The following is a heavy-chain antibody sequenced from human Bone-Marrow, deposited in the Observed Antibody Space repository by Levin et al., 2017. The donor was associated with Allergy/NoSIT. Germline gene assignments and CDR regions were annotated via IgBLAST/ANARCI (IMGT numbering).Heavy chain of an antibody. CDR2: IFYNGNT. J-gene: IGHJ4*02. D-gene: IGHD5-18*01. V-gene: IGHV4-30-4*01. CDR1: GAFISSGDHY. Sequence: SETLSLTCTVSGAFISSGDHYWSWIRQPPGKGLEWIGYIFYNGNTDSNPSIKSRVSISVDTSKNQFSLQLSSVSAADTAVYYCAREGTRMEPSSYGSIDSWGQGTLVTVSS. CDR3: AREGTRMEPSSYGSIDS.